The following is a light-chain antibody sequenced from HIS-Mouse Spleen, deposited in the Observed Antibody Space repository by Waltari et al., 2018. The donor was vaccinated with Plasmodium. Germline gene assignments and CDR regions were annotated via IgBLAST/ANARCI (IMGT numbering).Light chain of an antibody. CDR3: QSADSSGTPNWV. CDR2: KDS. J-gene: IGLJ3*02. CDR1: ALPKQY. Sequence: SYELTQPPSVSVSPGQTARITCSGDALPKQYAYWYQQKPGQAPVLVLYKDSERPSGIPEGFSGSSAGTTVTLTISGVQAEDEADYYCQSADSSGTPNWVFGGGTKLTVL. V-gene: IGLV3-25*03.